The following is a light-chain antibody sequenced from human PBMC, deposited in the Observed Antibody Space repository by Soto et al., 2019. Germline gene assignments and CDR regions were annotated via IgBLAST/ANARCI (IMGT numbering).Light chain of an antibody. Sequence: EIVLTQSPGTLSLSPGERATLYCRASQSVGSNYLAWYQQKPGQAPRVLIYGASSWATGIPDRFSGSGSGADFTLTISRLEPEDFAVYYCQQYTTSPFTFGPGTKVDIK. CDR2: GAS. V-gene: IGKV3-20*01. CDR1: QSVGSNY. CDR3: QQYTTSPFT. J-gene: IGKJ3*01.